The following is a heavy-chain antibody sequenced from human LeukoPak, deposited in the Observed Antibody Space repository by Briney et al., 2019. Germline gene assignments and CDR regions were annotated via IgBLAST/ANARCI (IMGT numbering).Heavy chain of an antibody. D-gene: IGHD5-18*01. CDR2: ISSRSYI. J-gene: IGHJ6*03. CDR1: VLTFSSYS. V-gene: IGHV3-21*01. Sequence: GGPVTLPCGASVLTFSSYSVMGLPRSRGRGLEGVSSISSRSYIYYADSVKGRFTISTANDKNSLYLQMNSMRAEDTAVYYCAREYSYGSSYYYYMDVWGKGTTVTVSS. CDR3: AREYSYGSSYYYYMDV.